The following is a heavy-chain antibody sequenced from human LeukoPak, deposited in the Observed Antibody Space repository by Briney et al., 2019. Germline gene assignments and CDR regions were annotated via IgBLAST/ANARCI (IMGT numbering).Heavy chain of an antibody. J-gene: IGHJ4*02. D-gene: IGHD6-19*01. CDR1: GFTFSDYY. CDR3: AKGPIAVAGTWYFDS. V-gene: IGHV3-9*01. Sequence: GGSLRLSCAASGFTFSDYYMSWIRQAPGKGLEWVSSISWNSDSIGYTDSVEGRFTISRDNTKNSLSLQMNSLRAEDTALYYCAKGPIAVAGTWYFDSWGQGTLVIVSS. CDR2: ISWNSDSI.